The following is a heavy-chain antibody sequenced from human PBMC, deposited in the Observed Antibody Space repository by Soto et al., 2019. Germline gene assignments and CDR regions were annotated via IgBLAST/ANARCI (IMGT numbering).Heavy chain of an antibody. V-gene: IGHV3-23*01. CDR1: GYTFNHYA. J-gene: IGHJ5*02. Sequence: GGSLRLSCAVSGYTFNHYAMSWVRQAPGKGLEWVSAISGSGGSTYYADSVKGRFTISRDNSKNTLYLQMNSLRAEDTAVYYCAKDPIYGRASRWFDPWGQGTLVTVSS. D-gene: IGHD4-17*01. CDR3: AKDPIYGRASRWFDP. CDR2: ISGSGGST.